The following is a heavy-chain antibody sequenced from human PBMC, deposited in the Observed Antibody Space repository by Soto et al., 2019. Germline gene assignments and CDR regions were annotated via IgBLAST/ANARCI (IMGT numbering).Heavy chain of an antibody. CDR3: AKETRSRAVTATRVNGMDV. CDR1: GFSFSDFG. V-gene: IGHV3-30*18. J-gene: IGHJ6*02. Sequence: GGSLRLSCAPSGFSFSDFGMHWVRQAPGKGLEWVAAISHDGSNQYYGDTVKGRFSISRDHSNNRLYLQMNNLKVEDSAIYYCAKETRSRAVTATRVNGMDVWGQGTTVTVSS. CDR2: ISHDGSNQ. D-gene: IGHD2-21*02.